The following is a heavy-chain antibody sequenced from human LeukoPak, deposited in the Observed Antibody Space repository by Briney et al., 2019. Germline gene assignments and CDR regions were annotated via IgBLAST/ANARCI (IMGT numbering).Heavy chain of an antibody. V-gene: IGHV4-59*08. Sequence: KASETLSLTCTVSGGSISSYYWSWIRQPPGKGLEWIGYIYYSGTTNYNPSLRSRVTISVDTSKNQFSLKLSSVTAADTAVYYCARLKGGYSYAYDYWGQGTLVTVSS. D-gene: IGHD5-18*01. CDR1: GGSISSYY. CDR3: ARLKGGYSYAYDY. CDR2: IYYSGTT. J-gene: IGHJ4*02.